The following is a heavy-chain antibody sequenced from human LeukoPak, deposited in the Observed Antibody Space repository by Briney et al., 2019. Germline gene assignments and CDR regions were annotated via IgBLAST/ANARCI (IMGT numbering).Heavy chain of an antibody. V-gene: IGHV4-31*03. D-gene: IGHD6-19*01. CDR2: IYYSGST. CDR1: GGSISSGGYY. J-gene: IGHJ3*02. CDR3: ARGSSGWYLRAFDI. Sequence: SETLSLTCTVSGGSISSGGYYWSWIRQHPGKGLEWIGYIYYSGSTYYNPSLKGRVTISVDTSKNQFSLKLSSVTAADTAVYYCARGSSGWYLRAFDIWGQGTMVTVSS.